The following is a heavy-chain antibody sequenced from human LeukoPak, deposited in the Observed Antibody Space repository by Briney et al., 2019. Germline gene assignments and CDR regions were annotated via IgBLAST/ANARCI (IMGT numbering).Heavy chain of an antibody. J-gene: IGHJ4*02. Sequence: PGGSLRLSCAASRFTFSSNSMNWVRQAPGKGLEWVSSISSSSNYIHYADSVKGRFTISRDNAKNSLYLQMNSLRAEDTAAYYCARDRCSGGICYFDYWGQGTLVTVSS. V-gene: IGHV3-21*01. CDR3: ARDRCSGGICYFDY. D-gene: IGHD2-15*01. CDR1: RFTFSSNS. CDR2: ISSSSNYI.